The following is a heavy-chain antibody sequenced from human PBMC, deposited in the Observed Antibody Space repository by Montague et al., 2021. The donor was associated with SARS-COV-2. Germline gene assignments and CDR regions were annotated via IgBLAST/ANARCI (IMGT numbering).Heavy chain of an antibody. Sequence: SLSLSFSASGFPFSSYSMNWVRQTPGKGLEWVSYISSSSTIYYADSVKGRFTISRDNAKNSLYLQMNSLRDEDTAVYYCARDQVLWFGEHVVWGQGTLVTVSS. J-gene: IGHJ4*02. CDR3: ARDQVLWFGEHVV. V-gene: IGHV3-48*02. CDR2: ISSSSTI. D-gene: IGHD3-10*01. CDR1: GFPFSSYS.